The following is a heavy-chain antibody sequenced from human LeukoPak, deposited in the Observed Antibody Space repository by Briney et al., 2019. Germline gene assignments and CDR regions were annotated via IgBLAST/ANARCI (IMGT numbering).Heavy chain of an antibody. J-gene: IGHJ3*02. CDR2: ISGSGGST. CDR3: AREEGSSSWYAPHDAFDI. D-gene: IGHD6-13*01. CDR1: GFTFSSYA. Sequence: GGSLRLSCAASGFTFSSYAMSRVRQAPGKGLEWVSAISGSGGSTYYADSVKGRFTISRDNAKNSLYLQMNSLRAEDTAVYYCAREEGSSSWYAPHDAFDIWGQGTMVTVSS. V-gene: IGHV3-23*01.